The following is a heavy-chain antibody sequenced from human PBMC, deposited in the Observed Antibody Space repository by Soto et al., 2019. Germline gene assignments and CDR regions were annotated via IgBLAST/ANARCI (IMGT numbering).Heavy chain of an antibody. D-gene: IGHD3-22*01. CDR2: IWFDGSKK. J-gene: IGHJ5*02. CDR1: GFKFRNYA. Sequence: GGSLRLSCAASGFKFRNYAIHWVHQAPGKGLEWLAVIWFDGSKKYYADSVKGRFTISRDNSKNTVYLDMNSLTADDSGVFYCARDQTMMILDRFDPWGHGTLVIVS. V-gene: IGHV3-33*01. CDR3: ARDQTMMILDRFDP.